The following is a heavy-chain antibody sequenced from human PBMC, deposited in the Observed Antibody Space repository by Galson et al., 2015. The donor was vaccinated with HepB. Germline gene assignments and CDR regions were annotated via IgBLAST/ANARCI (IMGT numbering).Heavy chain of an antibody. D-gene: IGHD5-24*01. CDR1: EVTFRSYA. CDR3: ARTTITHDAFDL. Sequence: SVKVSCKGSEVTFRSYALHSMSQAPGQRPKWPGCNGGGNGTQKYSPRFQDRVSMTRDTTATTTYLELTSLTSEDTAVYYCARTTITHDAFDLWGQGTLVIVSS. V-gene: IGHV1-3*01. CDR2: NGGGNGTQ. J-gene: IGHJ3*01.